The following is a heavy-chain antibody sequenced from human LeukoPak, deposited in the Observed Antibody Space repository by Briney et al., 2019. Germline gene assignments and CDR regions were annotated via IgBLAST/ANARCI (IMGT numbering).Heavy chain of an antibody. CDR3: ARVVTWFDP. CDR2: IKEDGSML. V-gene: IGHV3-7*04. Sequence: GGSLRLSCAASGFTISSFWMSWVRQAPGKGLEWVAHIKEDGSMLSYVDSVKGRFTISRDNAKNSVYLQVNSLRGEDTAVYFCARVVTWFDPWGQGSLVTVSS. CDR1: GFTISSFW. J-gene: IGHJ5*02.